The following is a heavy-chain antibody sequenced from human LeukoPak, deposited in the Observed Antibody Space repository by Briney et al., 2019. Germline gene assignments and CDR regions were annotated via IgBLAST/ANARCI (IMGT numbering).Heavy chain of an antibody. J-gene: IGHJ5*02. CDR2: ISSSSNYI. CDR1: GFIFSSYN. V-gene: IGHV3-21*01. D-gene: IGHD2/OR15-2a*01. Sequence: PGGSLRLSCAASGFIFSSYNMNWVRQAPGKGLEWVSSISSSSNYIYYADSVKGRFTISRDNAKNSLYLQMKSLRAEDTAVYYCARGKTSQNIVTRKTYNWFDPWGQGTLATVSS. CDR3: ARGKTSQNIVTRKTYNWFDP.